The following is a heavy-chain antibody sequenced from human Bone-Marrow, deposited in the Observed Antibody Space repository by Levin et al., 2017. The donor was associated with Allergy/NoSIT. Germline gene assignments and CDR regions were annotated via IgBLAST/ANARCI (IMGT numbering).Heavy chain of an antibody. CDR3: ARGGQLFDH. CDR2: IFESGST. J-gene: IGHJ4*02. CDR1: GGSISGAGHS. Sequence: SETLSLTCAVSGGSISGAGHSWSWLRQPPGKGLEWIGYIFESGSTDYNPSLRSRVTILVDRSKEEFSLRLSSVTAADTAVYYCARGGQLFDHWGQGILVTVSS. D-gene: IGHD2-2*01. V-gene: IGHV4-30-2*01.